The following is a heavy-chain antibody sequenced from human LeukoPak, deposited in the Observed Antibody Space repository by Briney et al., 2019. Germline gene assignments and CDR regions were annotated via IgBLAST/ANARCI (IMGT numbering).Heavy chain of an antibody. Sequence: ASVKVSCKASGGTFSSYAISWVRQAPGQGPEWMGGIIPIFGTANYAQKFQGRVTITTDESTSTAYMELSSLRSEDTAVYYCARVSYDYVWGSYRQGYYFDYWGQGTLVTVSS. D-gene: IGHD3-16*02. CDR1: GGTFSSYA. V-gene: IGHV1-69*05. CDR2: IIPIFGTA. J-gene: IGHJ4*02. CDR3: ARVSYDYVWGSYRQGYYFDY.